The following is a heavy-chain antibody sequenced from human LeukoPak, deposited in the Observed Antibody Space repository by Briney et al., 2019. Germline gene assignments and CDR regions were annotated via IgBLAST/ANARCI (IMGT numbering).Heavy chain of an antibody. Sequence: GGSLRLSCAASGFTVSSNYMSWVRQAPGKGLEWVSVIYSGGSTYYADSVKGRFTISRDNSKNTLYLQMNSLRAEDTAVYYCAKGQGYYYGSGSYHGDDYWGQGTLVTVSS. J-gene: IGHJ4*02. CDR3: AKGQGYYYGSGSYHGDDY. D-gene: IGHD3-10*01. CDR2: IYSGGST. CDR1: GFTVSSNY. V-gene: IGHV3-53*01.